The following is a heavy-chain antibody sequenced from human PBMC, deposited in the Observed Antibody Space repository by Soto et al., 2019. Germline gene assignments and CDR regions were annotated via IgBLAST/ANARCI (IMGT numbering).Heavy chain of an antibody. V-gene: IGHV1-18*04. CDR1: GYTFTSYG. J-gene: IGHJ6*02. CDR2: ISAYNGNT. Sequence: GASVKVSCKASGYTFTSYGISWVRQAPGQGLEWMGWISAYNGNTNYAQKLQGRVTMTTDTSTSTAYMELRSLRSDDTAVYYCARDYDFWSGPTPPRGRYYYYYYGMDVWGQGTTVTVSS. D-gene: IGHD3-3*01. CDR3: ARDYDFWSGPTPPRGRYYYYYYGMDV.